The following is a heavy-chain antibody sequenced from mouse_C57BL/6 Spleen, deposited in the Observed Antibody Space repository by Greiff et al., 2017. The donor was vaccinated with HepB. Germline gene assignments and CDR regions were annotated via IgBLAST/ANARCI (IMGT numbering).Heavy chain of an antibody. Sequence: EVHLVESGPGLVKPSQSLSLTCSVTGYSITSGYYWNWIRQFPGNKLEWMGYISYDGSNNYNPSLKNRISITRDTSKNQFFLKLNSVTTEDTATYYCAREATVVAHLDYWGQGTTLTVSS. J-gene: IGHJ2*01. CDR2: ISYDGSN. V-gene: IGHV3-6*01. CDR1: GYSITSGYY. D-gene: IGHD1-1*01. CDR3: AREATVVAHLDY.